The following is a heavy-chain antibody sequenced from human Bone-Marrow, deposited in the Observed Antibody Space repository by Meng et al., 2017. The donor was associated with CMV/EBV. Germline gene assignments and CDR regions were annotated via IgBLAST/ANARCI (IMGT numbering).Heavy chain of an antibody. Sequence: GGSLRLSCRASGFTFSGYSMAWVRQAPGKGLEWVGRIKSKTDGGTTDYAAPVKGRFTISRDDSKNTLYLQMNSLKTEDTAVYYCTTGYITIFGVVIRHTDYWGQGTPVTVSS. CDR1: GFTFSGYS. D-gene: IGHD3-3*01. J-gene: IGHJ4*02. CDR2: IKSKTDGGTT. CDR3: TTGYITIFGVVIRHTDY. V-gene: IGHV3-15*01.